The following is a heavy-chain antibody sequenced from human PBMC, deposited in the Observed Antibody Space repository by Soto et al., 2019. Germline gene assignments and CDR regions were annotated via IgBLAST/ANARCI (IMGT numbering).Heavy chain of an antibody. CDR2: INIGSGNT. J-gene: IGHJ6*02. CDR3: ARDGGDCGYLLMYYYYTGRDV. V-gene: IGHV1-3*05. Sequence: QVQLVQSGAEEKQPGASVRLSCKASGYDFSSYAMHWVRQAPGQRLEWMGWINIGSGNTEYSQNFQDRITITRDTSVSTVDMELNSLKSEDPAVYYCARDGGDCGYLLMYYYYTGRDVWGQGTMVTVAS. CDR1: GYDFSSYA. D-gene: IGHD5-12*01.